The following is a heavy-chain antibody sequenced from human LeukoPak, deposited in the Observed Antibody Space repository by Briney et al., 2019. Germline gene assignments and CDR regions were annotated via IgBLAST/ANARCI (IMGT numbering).Heavy chain of an antibody. CDR2: IASDGSST. J-gene: IGHJ4*02. CDR3: ANGGLDY. CDR1: GFTFSSYW. V-gene: IGHV3-74*01. D-gene: IGHD4-23*01. Sequence: GGSLRLSCVVSGFTFSSYWMNWVRQAPGKGLVWVSRIASDGSSTTYADSVKGRFSISRDNAKNTLYLQMNSLRVEDTAVYYCANGGLDYWGQGTLVTVSS.